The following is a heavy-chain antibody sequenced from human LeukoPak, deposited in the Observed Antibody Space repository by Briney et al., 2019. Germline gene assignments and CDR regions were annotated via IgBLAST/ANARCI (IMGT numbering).Heavy chain of an antibody. CDR1: GGSISSSSYY. CDR3: ARDAPSPHYYYMDV. D-gene: IGHD2-2*01. V-gene: IGHV4-39*07. CDR2: VYYSGST. Sequence: SETLSLTCTVSGGSISSSSYYWGWIRQPPGKGLEWIGSVYYSGSTYYNPSLKSRVTISVDTSKNQFSLKLSSVTAADTAVYYCARDAPSPHYYYMDVWGKGTTVTVSS. J-gene: IGHJ6*03.